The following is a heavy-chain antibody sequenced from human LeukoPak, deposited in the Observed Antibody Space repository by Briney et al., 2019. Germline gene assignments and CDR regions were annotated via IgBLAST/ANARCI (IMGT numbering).Heavy chain of an antibody. D-gene: IGHD5-24*01. V-gene: IGHV3-9*01. J-gene: IGHJ4*02. Sequence: PGGSLRLSCAASGFTFDDYAMHWVRQAPGKGLEWVSGISWNSGSIGYADSVKGRFTISRDNAKNSLYLQMNSLRSEDTAVYYCARADGYNLDYWGQGTLVTVSS. CDR3: ARADGYNLDY. CDR1: GFTFDDYA. CDR2: ISWNSGSI.